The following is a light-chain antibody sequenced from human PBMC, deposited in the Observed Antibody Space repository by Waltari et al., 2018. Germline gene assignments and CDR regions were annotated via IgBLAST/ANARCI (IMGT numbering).Light chain of an antibody. Sequence: QSAPTQPASVSASPGQSITISCTGTRNDVGSYSYVSWYRQYHGKAPELLIYEVTHRPSGVSDRFSGSRSGSTASLTISGLQTEDEANYFCCSYTTTTTLVFGTGTKVIVL. J-gene: IGLJ1*01. CDR3: CSYTTTTTLV. CDR2: EVT. CDR1: RNDVGSYSY. V-gene: IGLV2-14*01.